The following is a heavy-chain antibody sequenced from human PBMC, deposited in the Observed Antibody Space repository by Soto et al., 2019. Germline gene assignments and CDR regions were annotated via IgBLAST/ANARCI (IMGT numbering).Heavy chain of an antibody. CDR2: ISEGGGTT. J-gene: IGHJ4*02. CDR1: GFAFSRCA. V-gene: IGHV3-23*01. D-gene: IGHD3-16*01. Sequence: EVQLLESGGGLIQPGGSLRLSCAASGFAFSRCAMAWVRQAPEKGLELVSSISEGGGTTFYAGSVEGRFTISRDNSKNTVYRQMNSVRADDTAVCYCTKGGYRHDYDWGRGPLVTVSS. CDR3: TKGGYRHDYD.